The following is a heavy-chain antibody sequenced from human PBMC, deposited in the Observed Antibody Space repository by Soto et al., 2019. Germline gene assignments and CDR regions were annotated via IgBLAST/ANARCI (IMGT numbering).Heavy chain of an antibody. Sequence: SETLSLTCTVSGGSISSYYWSWIRQPPGKGLEWIGYIYYSGSTYYNPSLKSRVTISVDTSKNQFSLKLSSVTAADTAVYYCESRKSSPYFDYWGQGTLVTVSS. V-gene: IGHV4-59*06. CDR2: IYYSGST. CDR3: ESRKSSPYFDY. CDR1: GGSISSYY. J-gene: IGHJ4*02. D-gene: IGHD3-10*01.